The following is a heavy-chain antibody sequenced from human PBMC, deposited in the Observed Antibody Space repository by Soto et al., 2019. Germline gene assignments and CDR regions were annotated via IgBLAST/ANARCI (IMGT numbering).Heavy chain of an antibody. CDR2: IFHSGHT. CDR1: GGSMTSDDYY. J-gene: IGHJ4*02. CDR3: AREESSAWSIDY. Sequence: QVQLQESGPGLVKPSQTLSLTCTVSGGSMTSDDYYWSWIRQPPGKGLEWIGYIFHSGHTYYNPSLKSRVSISVETSKNQFSLKLSSVTGADTAVYYCAREESSAWSIDYWGQGTLVTVSS. V-gene: IGHV4-30-4*01. D-gene: IGHD3-22*01.